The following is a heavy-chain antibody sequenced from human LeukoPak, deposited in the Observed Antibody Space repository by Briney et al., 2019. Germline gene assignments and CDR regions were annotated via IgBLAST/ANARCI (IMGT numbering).Heavy chain of an antibody. CDR1: GFTFRSHG. CDR3: ARDRAAARMDV. Sequence: GGSLRLSCAASGFTFRSHGMRWVRQAPGKGLEWVAIIWYDGSNKYYADSVKGRFTISRDNSKNTLYLQMNSLRAEDTAVYYCARDRAAARMDVWGKGTTVTVSS. J-gene: IGHJ6*04. V-gene: IGHV3-33*01. CDR2: IWYDGSNK. D-gene: IGHD6-13*01.